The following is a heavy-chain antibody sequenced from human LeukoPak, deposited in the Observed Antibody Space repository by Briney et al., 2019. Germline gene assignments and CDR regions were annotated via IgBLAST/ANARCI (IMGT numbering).Heavy chain of an antibody. J-gene: IGHJ5*02. Sequence: SETLSLTCTVSGYSISSGYYWGWIRQPPGKGLEWIGSIYHSGSTYYNPSLKSRVTISVDTSKNQFSLKLSSVTAADTAVYYCARVQWGNNWFDPWGQGTLVTVSS. CDR2: IYHSGST. D-gene: IGHD1-26*01. V-gene: IGHV4-38-2*02. CDR3: ARVQWGNNWFDP. CDR1: GYSISSGYY.